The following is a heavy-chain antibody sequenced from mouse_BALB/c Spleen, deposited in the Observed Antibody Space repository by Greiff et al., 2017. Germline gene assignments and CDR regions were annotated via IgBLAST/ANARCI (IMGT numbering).Heavy chain of an antibody. CDR2: IYPGDGDT. J-gene: IGHJ2*01. CDR1: GYAFSSSW. CDR3: ARSTGFDY. V-gene: IGHV1-82*01. Sequence: QVQLKQSGPELVKPGASVKISCKASGYAFSSSWMNWVKQRPGQGLEWIGRIYPGDGDTNYNGKFKGKATLTADKSSSTAYMQLSSLTSVDSAVYFCARSTGFDYWGQGTTLTVSS.